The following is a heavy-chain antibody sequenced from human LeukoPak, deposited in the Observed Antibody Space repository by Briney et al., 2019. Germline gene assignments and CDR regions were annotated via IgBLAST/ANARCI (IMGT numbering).Heavy chain of an antibody. J-gene: IGHJ4*02. CDR3: ARPQGEWLFQDY. V-gene: IGHV3-7*01. CDR1: GFIFSGSW. D-gene: IGHD3-3*01. CDR2: INEDGSDK. Sequence: GGSLRLSCAASGFIFSGSWMAWVRQAPGKGLEWLANINEDGSDKNYVESLKGRFTISRDNAKSSLYLQMNSLRVEDTAVYYCARPQGEWLFQDYWGQGTLVTVSS.